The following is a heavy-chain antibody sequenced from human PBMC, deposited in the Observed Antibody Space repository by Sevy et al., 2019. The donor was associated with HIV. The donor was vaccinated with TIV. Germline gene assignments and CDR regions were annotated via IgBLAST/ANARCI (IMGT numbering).Heavy chain of an antibody. CDR2: IGADGTKK. CDR1: GFNLSPYD. CDR3: AKEGYYYDSRTKDWFDP. J-gene: IGHJ5*02. V-gene: IGHV3-33*03. Sequence: GGSLRLSCVASGFNLSPYDMHWLRQAPGKGLEWVAVIGADGTKKDYVDSVKGRFIISRDNSKNTRYLKMNTMRGEDTAVYYCAKEGYYYDSRTKDWFDPWGQGTLVTVSS. D-gene: IGHD3-22*01.